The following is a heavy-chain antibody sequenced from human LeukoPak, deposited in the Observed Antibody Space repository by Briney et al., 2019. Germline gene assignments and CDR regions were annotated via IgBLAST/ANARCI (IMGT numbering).Heavy chain of an antibody. J-gene: IGHJ4*02. D-gene: IGHD6-19*01. CDR3: ARDFSALVQWLVWSGFDY. CDR2: INHSGST. V-gene: IGHV4-38-2*02. Sequence: SETLSLTCTVSGYSISSGYYWGWIRQPPGKGLEWIGEINHSGSTNYNPSLKSRVTISVDTSKNQFSLKLSSVTAADTAVYYCARDFSALVQWLVWSGFDYWGQGTLVTVSS. CDR1: GYSISSGYY.